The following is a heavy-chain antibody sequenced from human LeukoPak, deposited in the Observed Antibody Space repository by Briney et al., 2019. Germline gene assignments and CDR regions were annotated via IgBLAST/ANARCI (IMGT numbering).Heavy chain of an antibody. J-gene: IGHJ4*02. CDR1: GYNFATYW. V-gene: IGHV5-51*01. CDR3: ARSSSGWSFDY. D-gene: IGHD6-19*01. Sequence: GESLKISCKGYGYNFATYWIGWVRQMPGKGLEWMGIVYPGDSDTRYSPSFQGQVTISADKSISTAYLQWSSLKASDTAMYYCARSSSGWSFDYWGQGTLVTVSS. CDR2: VYPGDSDT.